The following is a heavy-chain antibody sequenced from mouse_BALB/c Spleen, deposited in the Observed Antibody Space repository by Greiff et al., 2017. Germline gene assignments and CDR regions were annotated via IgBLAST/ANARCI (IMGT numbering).Heavy chain of an antibody. Sequence: QVQLQQPGAELVKPGASVKMSCKASGYTFTSYSMHWVKQTPGQGLEWIGAIYPGNGDTSYNQKFKGKATLTADKSSSTAYMQLSSLTSEDSAVYYCARDDGSSYYIDYWGQGTTLTGSS. V-gene: IGHV1-12*01. D-gene: IGHD1-1*01. CDR2: IYPGNGDT. CDR1: GYTFTSYS. CDR3: ARDDGSSYYIDY. J-gene: IGHJ2*01.